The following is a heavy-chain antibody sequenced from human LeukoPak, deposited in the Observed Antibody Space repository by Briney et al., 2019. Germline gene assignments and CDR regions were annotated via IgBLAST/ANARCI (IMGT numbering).Heavy chain of an antibody. CDR1: GGSISSSSYY. J-gene: IGHJ4*02. V-gene: IGHV4-39*01. CDR2: IYYSGST. CDR3: ARHQPVLRYFDWLLTPDFDY. Sequence: SETLSLTCTVSGGSISSSSYYWGWIRQPPGKGLEWIGSIYYSGSTYYNPSLKSRVTISVDTSKSQFSLKLSSVTAADTAVYYCARHQPVLRYFDWLLTPDFDYWGQGTLVTVSS. D-gene: IGHD3-9*01.